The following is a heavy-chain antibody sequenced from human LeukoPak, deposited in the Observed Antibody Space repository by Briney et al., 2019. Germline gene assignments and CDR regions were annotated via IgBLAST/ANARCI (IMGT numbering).Heavy chain of an antibody. J-gene: IGHJ4*02. D-gene: IGHD3-10*01. CDR2: IRYDGRNK. CDR1: GFTFSSYG. CDR3: AKDYGSGSYDY. V-gene: IGHV3-30*02. Sequence: GGSLRLSCAASGFTFSSYGMHWVRQAPGKGLEWVAFIRYDGRNKYYADSVKGRFTISRDNSKNTLYLQMNSLRAEDTAVYYCAKDYGSGSYDYWGQGTLVTVSS.